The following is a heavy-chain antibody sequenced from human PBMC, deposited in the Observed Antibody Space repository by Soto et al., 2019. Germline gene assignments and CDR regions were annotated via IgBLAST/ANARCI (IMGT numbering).Heavy chain of an antibody. CDR3: AIFRGGGFFTGNVSSQFDT. CDR1: GYRFNSNW. J-gene: IGHJ4*02. D-gene: IGHD2-8*02. CDR2: VYPDDSET. V-gene: IGHV5-51*01. Sequence: PGESLKISCKGSGYRFNSNWIGWVRQMPGKGLEWMGIVYPDDSETRYSPSFEGQVTISADKSISTAYLQWSSLKASDTAMYYCAIFRGGGFFTGNVSSQFDTGGLETRVTVSS.